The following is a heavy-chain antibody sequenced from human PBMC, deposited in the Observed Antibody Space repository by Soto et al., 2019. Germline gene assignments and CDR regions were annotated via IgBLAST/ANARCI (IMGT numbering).Heavy chain of an antibody. D-gene: IGHD3-10*01. J-gene: IGHJ4*02. CDR2: VTNTGGDK. CDR1: GFAFISYA. V-gene: IGHV3-23*01. Sequence: PWGSLRLSCAASGFAFISYAISFFRHAPFKGLELVSIVTNTGGDKLYADSVKGRFIISRDDSKNTLYLQMNSLRAEDTAIYYCARASGESYPGSRVFESWGQGTRVTVSS. CDR3: ARASGESYPGSRVFES.